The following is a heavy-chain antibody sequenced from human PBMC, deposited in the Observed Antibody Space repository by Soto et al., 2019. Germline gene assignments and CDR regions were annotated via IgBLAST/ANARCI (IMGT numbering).Heavy chain of an antibody. CDR1: GGPFNSFA. V-gene: IGHV1-69*01. CDR3: ASGYYDSSGYSIDY. Sequence: SVKVSFKSSGGPFNSFAFIWVRQAPGEGLEWMGGLIVILGSTNYAQKFEGRVTITADEASSTAYMEVSDLRSEDTALYFCASGYYDSSGYSIDYCGQGTQVTVSS. CDR2: LIVILGST. D-gene: IGHD3-22*01. J-gene: IGHJ4*02.